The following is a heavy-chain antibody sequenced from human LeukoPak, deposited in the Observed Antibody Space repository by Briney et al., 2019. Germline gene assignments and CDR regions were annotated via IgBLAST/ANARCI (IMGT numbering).Heavy chain of an antibody. CDR1: GGSFSGYY. V-gene: IGHV4-34*01. Sequence: SETLSLTCAVYGGSFSGYYWSWIRQLPGKGLEWIGEINHSGSTNYNPSLKSRVTISVDTSKNQFSLKLSSVTAADTAVYYCARTSSGHNWFDPWGQGTLVTVSS. J-gene: IGHJ5*02. CDR2: INHSGST. D-gene: IGHD3-3*01. CDR3: ARTSSGHNWFDP.